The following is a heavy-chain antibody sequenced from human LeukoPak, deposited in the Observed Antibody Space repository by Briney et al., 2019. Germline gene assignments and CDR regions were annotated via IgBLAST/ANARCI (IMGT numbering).Heavy chain of an antibody. J-gene: IGHJ4*02. CDR2: INHSGST. V-gene: IGHV4-34*01. D-gene: IGHD5-12*01. Sequence: SETLSLTCAVYGGSFSGYYWSWIRQPPGKGLEWIGEINHSGSTNYNPSLKSRVTISVDTSKNQFSLKLSSVTAADTAVYYCARDAYGGYASNCWGQGTLVTVSS. CDR1: GGSFSGYY. CDR3: ARDAYGGYASNC.